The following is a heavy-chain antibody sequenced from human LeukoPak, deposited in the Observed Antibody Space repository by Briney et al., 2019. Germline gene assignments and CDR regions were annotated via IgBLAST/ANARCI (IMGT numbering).Heavy chain of an antibody. D-gene: IGHD2-2*02. CDR3: ARHGYCSSTSCYTGLRDFDY. Sequence: SETLSLTCTVSGGSISSYYWSWIRQPAGKGLEWIGRIYTSGSTNYNPSLKSRVTMSVDTSKNQFSLKLSSVTAAGTAVYYCARHGYCSSTSCYTGLRDFDYWGQGTLVTVSS. V-gene: IGHV4-4*07. CDR1: GGSISSYY. CDR2: IYTSGST. J-gene: IGHJ4*02.